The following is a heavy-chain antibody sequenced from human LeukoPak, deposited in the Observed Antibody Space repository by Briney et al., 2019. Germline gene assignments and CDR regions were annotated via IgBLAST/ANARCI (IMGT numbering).Heavy chain of an antibody. D-gene: IGHD3-16*01. V-gene: IGHV3-30*02. CDR1: GFTFSSYG. CDR3: AKEPGEGGSAFDY. J-gene: IGHJ4*02. CDR2: IRYDGSNK. Sequence: GGSLRLSCAASGFTFSSYGMHWVRQAPGKGLEWVAFIRYDGSNKYYADSVKGRFTISRDNSKKTVYLQMSSLTIEDTAVYYCAKEPGEGGSAFDYWGRGTLVTVYS.